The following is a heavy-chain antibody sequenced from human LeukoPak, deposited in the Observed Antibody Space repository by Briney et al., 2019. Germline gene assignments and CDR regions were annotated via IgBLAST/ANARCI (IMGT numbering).Heavy chain of an antibody. D-gene: IGHD5-24*01. J-gene: IGHJ3*02. CDR2: INHSGST. Sequence: NPSETLSLTCAVYGGSFSGYYWSWIRQPPGKGLEWIGEINHSGSTNYNPSLKSRVTISVDTSKNQFSLKRSSVTAADTAVYYCARARARWLQLDAFDIWGQGTMVTVSS. CDR3: ARARARWLQLDAFDI. CDR1: GGSFSGYY. V-gene: IGHV4-34*01.